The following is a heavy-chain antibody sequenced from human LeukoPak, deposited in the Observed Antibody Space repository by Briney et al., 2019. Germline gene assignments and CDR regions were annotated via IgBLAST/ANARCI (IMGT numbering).Heavy chain of an antibody. J-gene: IGHJ6*03. CDR1: GFTFGDYA. Sequence: PGGSLRLSCTASGFTFGDYAMSWVRQAPGKGLEWVGFIRSKAYGGTTEYAASVKGRFTISRDDSKSIAYLQMNSLKTEDTAVYYCTRESGRHAENYYYYYMDVWGKGTTVTISS. V-gene: IGHV3-49*04. CDR2: IRSKAYGGTT. D-gene: IGHD1-26*01. CDR3: TRESGRHAENYYYYYMDV.